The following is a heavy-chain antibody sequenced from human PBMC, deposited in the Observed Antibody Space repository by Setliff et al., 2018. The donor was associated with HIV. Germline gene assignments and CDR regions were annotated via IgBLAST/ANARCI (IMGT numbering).Heavy chain of an antibody. V-gene: IGHV3-23*01. D-gene: IGHD4-17*01. Sequence: LRLSCAASGFTFTAYNMAWVRQAPGKGLEWISAISPNGDITYYAASVQGRFTISRDNSKNTVYLQMSSLIAEDTALYYCANYGDYWGQGTLVTVSS. CDR1: GFTFTAYN. CDR3: ANYGDY. J-gene: IGHJ4*02. CDR2: ISPNGDIT.